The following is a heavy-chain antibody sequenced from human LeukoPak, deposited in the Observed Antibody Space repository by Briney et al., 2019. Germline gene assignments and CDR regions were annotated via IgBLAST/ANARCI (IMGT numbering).Heavy chain of an antibody. CDR2: IYYSGST. J-gene: IGHJ6*02. V-gene: IGHV4-39*01. CDR1: GGSISSSSYY. CDR3: ARLGYCSSTSCYSYGMDV. D-gene: IGHD2-2*01. Sequence: SETLSLTCTVSGGSISSSSYYWGWIRQPPGKGLEWIGSIYYSGSTYYNPSHKSRVTISVDTSKNQFSLKLSSVTAADTAVYYCARLGYCSSTSCYSYGMDVWGQGTTVTVSS.